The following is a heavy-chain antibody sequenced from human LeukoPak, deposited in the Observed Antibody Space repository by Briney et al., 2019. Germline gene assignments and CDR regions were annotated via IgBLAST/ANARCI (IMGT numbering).Heavy chain of an antibody. CDR2: IRYDGSNK. CDR1: GFTFSSYG. J-gene: IGHJ6*02. Sequence: GGSLRLSCAASGFTFSSYGMHWVRQAPGKGLEWVAVIRYDGSNKYYADSVKGRFTISRDNAKNSLYLQMNSLRAEDTAVYYCARGGYSYGRYYYYGMDVWGQGTTVTVSS. V-gene: IGHV3-33*01. CDR3: ARGGYSYGRYYYYGMDV. D-gene: IGHD5-18*01.